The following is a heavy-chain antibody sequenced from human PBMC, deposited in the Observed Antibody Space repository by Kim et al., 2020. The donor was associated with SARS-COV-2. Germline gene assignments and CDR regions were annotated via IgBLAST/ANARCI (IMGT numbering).Heavy chain of an antibody. CDR3: TRPLSYYDSSGYHI. CDR1: GFTFSGSA. D-gene: IGHD3-22*01. Sequence: GGSLRLSCAASGFTFSGSAMHWVRQASGKGLEWVGRIRSKANSYATAYAASVKGRFTISRDDSKNTAYLQMNSLKTEDTAVYYCTRPLSYYDSSGYHIWGQGTMVTVSS. CDR2: IRSKANSYAT. J-gene: IGHJ3*02. V-gene: IGHV3-73*01.